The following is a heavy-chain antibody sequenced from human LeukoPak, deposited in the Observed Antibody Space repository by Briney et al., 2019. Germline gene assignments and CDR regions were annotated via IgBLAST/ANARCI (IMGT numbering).Heavy chain of an antibody. CDR2: INHSGST. Sequence: SETLSLTCAVYGGSFSGYYWGWIRQPPGKGLEWIGEINHSGSTNYNPSLKSRVTISVDTSKNQFSLKLSSVTAADTAVYYCARGIVVVVAATPYNWFDPWGQGTLVTVSS. CDR3: ARGIVVVVAATPYNWFDP. J-gene: IGHJ5*02. V-gene: IGHV4-34*01. D-gene: IGHD2-15*01. CDR1: GGSFSGYY.